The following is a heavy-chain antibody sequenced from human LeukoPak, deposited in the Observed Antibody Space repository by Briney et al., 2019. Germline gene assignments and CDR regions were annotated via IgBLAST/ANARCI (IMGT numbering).Heavy chain of an antibody. J-gene: IGHJ4*02. D-gene: IGHD6-19*01. V-gene: IGHV1-18*04. CDR3: AREGAFHSGWYNY. CDR2: ISAYNGNT. CDR1: GYTFTSYG. Sequence: ASVKVSCKASGYTFTSYGISWVRQAPGQGLEWMGWISAYNGNTNYVQKLQGRVTMTTDTSTSTDYMELRSLRSDDTAVYYCAREGAFHSGWYNYWGQGTLVTVSS.